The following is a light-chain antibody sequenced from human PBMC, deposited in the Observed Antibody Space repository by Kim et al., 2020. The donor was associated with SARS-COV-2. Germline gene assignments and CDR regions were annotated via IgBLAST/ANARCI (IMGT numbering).Light chain of an antibody. J-gene: IGLJ2*01. CDR1: SSDVDGYYY. V-gene: IGLV2-14*03. CDR3: SSYASSTTLVV. CDR2: DVT. Sequence: SITIACTGISSDVDGYYYVSWHQQYPGKVPKLIIYDVTNRPSGVSNRFSGSKSGNTASLTISGLQAEDEADYYCSSYASSTTLVVFGGGTQLTVL.